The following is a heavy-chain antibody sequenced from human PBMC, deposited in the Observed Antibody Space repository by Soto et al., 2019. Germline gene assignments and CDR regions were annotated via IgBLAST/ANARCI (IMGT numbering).Heavy chain of an antibody. D-gene: IGHD2-2*02. V-gene: IGHV3-30-3*01. CDR2: ISYDGSNK. CDR1: GFTFSSYA. Sequence: GGSLRLSCAASGFTFSSYAMHWVRQAPGKGLKWVAVISYDGSNKYYADSVKGRFTISRDNSKNTLYLQMNSLRAEDTAVYYCARDRIVVVPAAIPFIYYYYGMDVWGQGTTVTVSS. J-gene: IGHJ6*02. CDR3: ARDRIVVVPAAIPFIYYYYGMDV.